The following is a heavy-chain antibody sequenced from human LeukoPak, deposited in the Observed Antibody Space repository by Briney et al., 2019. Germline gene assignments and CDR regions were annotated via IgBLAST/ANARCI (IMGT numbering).Heavy chain of an antibody. J-gene: IGHJ4*02. CDR3: ARELPVWGSYRYFGY. CDR1: GYAFTNYV. D-gene: IGHD3-16*02. CDR2: ISPYNGNT. Sequence: ASVKVSCKASGYAFTNYVISWVRQAPGQGLEWMGWISPYNGNTDYAEKLQDRVTMTADTSTRTVYMELQSLRSDYTAVYYCARELPVWGSYRYFGYWGQGTVVTVSS. V-gene: IGHV1-18*01.